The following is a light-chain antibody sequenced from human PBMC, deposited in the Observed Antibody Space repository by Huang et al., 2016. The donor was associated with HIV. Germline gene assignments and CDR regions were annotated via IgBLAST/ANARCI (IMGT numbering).Light chain of an antibody. CDR2: DAS. V-gene: IGKV3-11*01. CDR1: QSVGNY. CDR3: QQRSNWP. Sequence: EIVLTQSPATLSLSPGERATLSCRASQSVGNYLAWYQQKPGQAPRLRIYDASNRATGIPARFSGSGSGTDFTLTISSLEPEDFAIYYCQQRSNWPFGQGTKLEIK. J-gene: IGKJ2*01.